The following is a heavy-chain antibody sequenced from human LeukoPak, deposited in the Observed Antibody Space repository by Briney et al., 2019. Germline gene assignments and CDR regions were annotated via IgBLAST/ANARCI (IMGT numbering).Heavy chain of an antibody. D-gene: IGHD2-2*01. Sequence: KPSETLSLTCTVSGGSISSYYWSWIRQPAGKGLEWFGRIYTSGSTNYNPSLKSRVTMSVDTSKNQFSLKLSSVTAADTAVYYCARDLVVVVPAAIPGNWFDPWGQGTLVTVSS. J-gene: IGHJ5*02. V-gene: IGHV4-4*07. CDR1: GGSISSYY. CDR2: IYTSGST. CDR3: ARDLVVVVPAAIPGNWFDP.